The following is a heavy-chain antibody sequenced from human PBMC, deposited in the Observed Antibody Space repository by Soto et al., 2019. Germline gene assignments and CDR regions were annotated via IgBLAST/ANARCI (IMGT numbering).Heavy chain of an antibody. CDR2: IWYDGSNK. Sequence: GGSLRLSCAASGLTFSSYGMHWVRQAPGKGLEWVAVIWYDGSNKYYADSVKGRFTISRDNSKNTLYLQMNSLRAEDTAVYYCAKMAGSYNYDFWNGERFDFWGQGSLVIGSS. V-gene: IGHV3-33*06. CDR3: AKMAGSYNYDFWNGERFDF. CDR1: GLTFSSYG. D-gene: IGHD3-3*01. J-gene: IGHJ4*02.